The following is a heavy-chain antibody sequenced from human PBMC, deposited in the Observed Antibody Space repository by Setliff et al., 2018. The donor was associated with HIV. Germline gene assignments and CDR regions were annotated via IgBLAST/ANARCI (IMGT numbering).Heavy chain of an antibody. CDR1: GYSISSSSYY. CDR2: MYYSGST. V-gene: IGHV4-39*07. J-gene: IGHJ4*02. D-gene: IGHD5-18*01. CDR3: ARVFVDTAVLRVLEYYFDS. Sequence: SETLSLTCAVSGYSISSSSYYWGWVRQPPGKGLEWIGSMYYSGSTYYTPSLKSRITISLDTSKNQFSLRMRSVTAADTAVYYCARVFVDTAVLRVLEYYFDSWGRGTLVTVSS.